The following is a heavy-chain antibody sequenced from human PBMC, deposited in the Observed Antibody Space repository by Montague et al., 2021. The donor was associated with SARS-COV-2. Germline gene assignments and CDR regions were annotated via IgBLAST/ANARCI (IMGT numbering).Heavy chain of an antibody. D-gene: IGHD1-26*01. CDR1: GGSISSGSYY. J-gene: IGHJ6*02. CDR3: AREDGNGSYWRRGMDV. CDR2: IYTSGST. V-gene: IGHV4-61*02. Sequence: TLSLTCTVSGGSISSGSYYWTWIRQPAGKGLEWIGRIYTSGSTNYNPSLKSRFTISVDRSKNHFSLKLNSVTAADTAVYYCAREDGNGSYWRRGMDVWGQGTTVTVSS.